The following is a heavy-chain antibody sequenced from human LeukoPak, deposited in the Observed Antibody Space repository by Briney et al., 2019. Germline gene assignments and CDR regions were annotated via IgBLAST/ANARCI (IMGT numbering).Heavy chain of an antibody. CDR1: GFTFSNYA. J-gene: IGHJ4*02. Sequence: GGSLRLSCVASGFTFSNYAMSWVRQAPGKGLEWVSSISSSSSYIYYADSVKGRFTISRDNAKNSLYLQMNSLRAEDTAVYYCARARNYYGSGSYIWGQGTLVTVSS. CDR2: ISSSSSYI. CDR3: ARARNYYGSGSYI. D-gene: IGHD3-10*01. V-gene: IGHV3-21*01.